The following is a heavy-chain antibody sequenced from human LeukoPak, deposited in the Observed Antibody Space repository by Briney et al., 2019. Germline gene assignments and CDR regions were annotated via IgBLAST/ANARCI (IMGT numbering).Heavy chain of an antibody. V-gene: IGHV4-30-2*01. Sequence: PSETLSLTCAVSGGSISSGGYSWSWIRQPPGKGLEWIGYIYHSGSTYYNPSLKSRVTISVDRSKNQFSLKLSSVTAADTAVYYCARDSSGYRYYFDYWGQGTLVTVSS. D-gene: IGHD3-22*01. CDR3: ARDSSGYRYYFDY. CDR2: IYHSGST. CDR1: GGSISSGGYS. J-gene: IGHJ4*02.